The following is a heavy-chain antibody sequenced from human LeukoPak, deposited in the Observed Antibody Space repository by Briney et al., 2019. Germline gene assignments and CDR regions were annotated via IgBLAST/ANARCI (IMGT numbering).Heavy chain of an antibody. D-gene: IGHD6-13*01. CDR3: ARDSSSWYRGFDY. CDR2: INWNGGST. V-gene: IGHV3-20*04. J-gene: IGHJ4*02. CDR1: GFTFNTYW. Sequence: PGGSLRLSCAASGFTFNTYWMTWVRQAPGKGLEWVSGINWNGGSTGYADSVKGRFTISRDNAKNSLYLQMNSLRAEDTALYYCARDSSSWYRGFDYWGQGTLVTVSS.